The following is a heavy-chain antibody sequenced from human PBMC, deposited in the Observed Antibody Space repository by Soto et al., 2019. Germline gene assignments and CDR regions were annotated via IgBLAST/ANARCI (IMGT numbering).Heavy chain of an antibody. CDR2: ISWDGGST. CDR1: VFTFDDYA. CDR3: AKDIGMKRITIFGVVITSYGMDV. J-gene: IGHJ6*02. Sequence: PGWSLRLSCASSVFTFDDYAMHWVRQAPGKGLEWVSLISWDGGSTYYADSVKGRFTISRDNSKNSLYLQMNSLRAEDTALYYCAKDIGMKRITIFGVVITSYGMDVWGQGTTVTVSS. V-gene: IGHV3-43D*04. D-gene: IGHD3-3*01.